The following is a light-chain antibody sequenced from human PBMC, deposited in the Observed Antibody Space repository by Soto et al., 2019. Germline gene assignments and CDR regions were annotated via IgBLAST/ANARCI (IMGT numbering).Light chain of an antibody. Sequence: QPVLTQPPSVSGAPGQRVTISCTGSGSNIGAGYDVHWYQQLPGTAPKLLIYGNSNRPSGVPDRFSGSKSGTSASLAITGLQAEDEADYYCQSYDSSLSGVVFGGGTKLTVL. CDR3: QSYDSSLSGVV. V-gene: IGLV1-40*01. CDR1: GSNIGAGYD. J-gene: IGLJ2*01. CDR2: GNS.